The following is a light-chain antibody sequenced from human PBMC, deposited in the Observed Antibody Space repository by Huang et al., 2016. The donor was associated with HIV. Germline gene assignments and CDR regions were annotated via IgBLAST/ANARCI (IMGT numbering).Light chain of an antibody. V-gene: IGKV4-1*01. Sequence: DIVMTQSPDSLAVSLGERATINCKSSQQVLDSSNNKNYLAWYQQKQGQPPKLLIYCASSRDSGVPDRFSGSGSGTDFTLTISSLQAEDVAVYYCHQYYDTPYSFGQGTKLEIK. CDR3: HQYYDTPYS. CDR1: QQVLDSSNNKNY. CDR2: CAS. J-gene: IGKJ2*01.